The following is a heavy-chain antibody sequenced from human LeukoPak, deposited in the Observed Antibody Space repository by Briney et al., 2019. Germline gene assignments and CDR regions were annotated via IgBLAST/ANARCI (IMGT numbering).Heavy chain of an antibody. J-gene: IGHJ3*02. V-gene: IGHV1-2*02. CDR1: GYTFTGYY. Sequence: ASVKVSCKASGYTFTGYYMHWVQQAPGQGLEWMGWINPNSGGTNYAQKFQGRVTMTRDTSISTAYMELSRLRSDDTAVYYCARGIAAAGTHAFDIWGQGTMVTVSS. CDR3: ARGIAAAGTHAFDI. D-gene: IGHD6-13*01. CDR2: INPNSGGT.